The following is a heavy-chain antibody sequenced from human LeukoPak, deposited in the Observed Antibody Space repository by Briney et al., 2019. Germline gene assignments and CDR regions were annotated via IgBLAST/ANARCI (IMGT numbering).Heavy chain of an antibody. CDR1: GFTFSSYG. CDR3: ARSTSSEYDIYHFDY. CDR2: IWYDGNNK. J-gene: IGHJ4*02. D-gene: IGHD3-9*01. Sequence: GGSLRLSCAASGFTFSSYGMHWVRQAPGKGLGWVAVIWYDGNNKYYADSVKGRFTISRDNSKNTLYLQMNSLRAEDTAVYYCARSTSSEYDIYHFDYWGQGTLVTVSS. V-gene: IGHV3-33*01.